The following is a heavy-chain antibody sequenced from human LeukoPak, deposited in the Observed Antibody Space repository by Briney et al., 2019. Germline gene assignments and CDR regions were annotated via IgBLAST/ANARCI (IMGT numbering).Heavy chain of an antibody. Sequence: SETLSLTCTVSGDSISGYYWSWIRQPPGEGLQWIGYIYHSGSTNYNPSLKSQVSMSVDRSENQFSLNLGSVTAADTAVYYCAREEDGGTYYWGQGTLVTVSS. D-gene: IGHD1-26*01. CDR1: GDSISGYY. CDR3: AREEDGGTYY. J-gene: IGHJ4*02. V-gene: IGHV4-59*01. CDR2: IYHSGST.